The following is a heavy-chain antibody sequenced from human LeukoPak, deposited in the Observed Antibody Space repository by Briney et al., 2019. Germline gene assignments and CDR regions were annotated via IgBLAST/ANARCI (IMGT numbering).Heavy chain of an antibody. J-gene: IGHJ3*02. CDR1: GGAFSSYA. V-gene: IGHV1-69*05. D-gene: IGHD1-26*01. Sequence: SVKVSCKASGGAFSSYAISWVRLAPGQGLEWMGGIIPIFGTANYAQKFQGRVTITTDESTSTAYMELSSLRSEDTAVYYCAREFLVGATTAGAFDIWGQGTMVTVSS. CDR2: IIPIFGTA. CDR3: AREFLVGATTAGAFDI.